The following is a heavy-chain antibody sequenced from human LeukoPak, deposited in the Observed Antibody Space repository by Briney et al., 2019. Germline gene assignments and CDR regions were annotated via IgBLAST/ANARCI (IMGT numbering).Heavy chain of an antibody. D-gene: IGHD3-10*01. CDR2: ISSSGSTI. J-gene: IGHJ5*02. CDR3: ARSNGMVRANWFDP. CDR1: GFTFCSFA. V-gene: IGHV3-21*04. Sequence: GGSLTLSCAASGFTFCSFAMIWVRQAPGKGLEWVSAISSSGSTIYYADSVKGRFTISRDNAKNSLYLQMNSLRAEDTAVYYCARSNGMVRANWFDPWGQGTLVTVSS.